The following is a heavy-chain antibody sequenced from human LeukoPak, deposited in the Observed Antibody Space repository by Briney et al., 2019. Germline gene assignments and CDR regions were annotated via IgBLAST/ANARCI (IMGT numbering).Heavy chain of an antibody. CDR2: IKEDGTET. V-gene: IGHV3-7*03. J-gene: IGHJ4*02. Sequence: GGSLRLSCAASGFMFNSNWMSWVRLAPGKGLEWVANIKEDGTETYYVDSVKGRFTISRDNAKNSLYLQMNSLRVEDTAVYYCAKEGRSLQTYWGQGTLVTVSS. D-gene: IGHD5-24*01. CDR1: GFMFNSNW. CDR3: AKEGRSLQTY.